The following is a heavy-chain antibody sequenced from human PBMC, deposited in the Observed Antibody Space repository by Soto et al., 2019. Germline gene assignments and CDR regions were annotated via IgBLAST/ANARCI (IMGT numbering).Heavy chain of an antibody. CDR2: ISAYNGNT. CDR1: GGTFSSYN. J-gene: IGHJ1*01. CDR3: ARDEPDYYDSSGYLL. Sequence: GASVKVSCKASGGTFSSYNISWVRQAPGQGLEWMGWISAYNGNTNYAQKLQGRVTMTTDTSTSTAYMELRSLRSDDTAVYYCARDEPDYYDSSGYLLWGQGTLVTVSS. D-gene: IGHD3-22*01. V-gene: IGHV1-18*01.